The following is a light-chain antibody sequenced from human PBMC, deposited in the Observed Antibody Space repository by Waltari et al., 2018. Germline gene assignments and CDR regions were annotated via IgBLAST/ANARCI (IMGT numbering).Light chain of an antibody. J-gene: IGKJ1*01. CDR2: NTY. CDR1: QSVGRS. Sequence: EIVLTQSPGTLSLSPGERAPLSCRARQSVGRSLVWYQQKPGQAPRLVIYNTYTRATGIPDRFSGSGSGTDFSLTISRLEPEDFAVYYCQHNVRLPVTFGQGTKVEIK. V-gene: IGKV3-20*01. CDR3: QHNVRLPVT.